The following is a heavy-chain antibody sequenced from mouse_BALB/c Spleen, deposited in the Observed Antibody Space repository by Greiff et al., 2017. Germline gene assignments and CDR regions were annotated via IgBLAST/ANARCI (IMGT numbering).Heavy chain of an antibody. CDR1: GFNIKDTY. V-gene: IGHV14-3*02. CDR2: IDPENGNT. D-gene: IGHD3-3*01. Sequence: VQLQQSGAELVKPGASVKLSCTASGFNIKDTYMHWVKQRPEQGLEWIGWIDPENGNTIYDPKFQGKASITADTSSNTAYLQLSSLTSEDTAVYYCAREGGRGFDYWGQGTTLTVSS. CDR3: AREGGRGFDY. J-gene: IGHJ2*01.